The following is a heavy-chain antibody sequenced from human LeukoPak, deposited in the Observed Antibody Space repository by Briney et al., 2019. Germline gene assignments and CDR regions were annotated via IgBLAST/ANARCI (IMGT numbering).Heavy chain of an antibody. CDR1: GFTFSSYA. J-gene: IGHJ4*02. CDR2: INTSGGNT. CDR3: ARGGSYSSSSLGC. V-gene: IGHV3-64*01. D-gene: IGHD6-6*01. Sequence: GGSLRLSCAASGFTFSSYAMHWVRQAPGKGLEYVASINTSGGNTYYANSVKGRFTISRDNSKNTLFLQMGSLRAEDMAVYYCARGGSYSSSSLGCWGQGTLVTVSS.